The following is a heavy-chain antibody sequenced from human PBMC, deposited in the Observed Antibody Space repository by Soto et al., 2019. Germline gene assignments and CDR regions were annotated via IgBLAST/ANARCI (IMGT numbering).Heavy chain of an antibody. CDR2: IWYDGSNK. Sequence: GGALRLSCAASGVAFSSYGMHWVHQAPGKGLEWVAVIWYDGSNKYYADSVKGRFTISRDNSKNTLYLQMNSLRAEDTAVYYCARRTNYGSGSCLDYWGQGTLVTVSS. V-gene: IGHV3-33*01. CDR1: GVAFSSYG. J-gene: IGHJ4*02. CDR3: ARRTNYGSGSCLDY. D-gene: IGHD3-10*01.